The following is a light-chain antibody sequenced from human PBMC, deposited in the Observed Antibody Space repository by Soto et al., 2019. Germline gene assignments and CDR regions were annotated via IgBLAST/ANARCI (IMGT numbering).Light chain of an antibody. CDR1: QSVSSN. Sequence: VVMRQSAATLSVSPWERATLSCRASQSVSSNLAWYQQKPGQAPRLLIYGASSRATGIPDRFSGSGSGTDFTLTISRLEPEDFAVYYCQQYGSSLITFGQGTRLEI. CDR2: GAS. CDR3: QQYGSSLIT. J-gene: IGKJ5*01. V-gene: IGKV3-20*01.